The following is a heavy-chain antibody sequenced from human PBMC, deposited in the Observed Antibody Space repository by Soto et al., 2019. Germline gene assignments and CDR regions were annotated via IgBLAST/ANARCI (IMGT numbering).Heavy chain of an antibody. D-gene: IGHD4-4*01. Sequence: SETLSLTCTVSGGSISSYYWSWIRQPPGKGLEWIGYIYYSGSTNYNPSLKSRVTISVDTSKNQFSLKLSSVTAADTAVYYCARGILFDYSKIYYYYYGMDVWGQGTTVTVSS. CDR2: IYYSGST. CDR1: GGSISSYY. J-gene: IGHJ6*02. V-gene: IGHV4-59*01. CDR3: ARGILFDYSKIYYYYYGMDV.